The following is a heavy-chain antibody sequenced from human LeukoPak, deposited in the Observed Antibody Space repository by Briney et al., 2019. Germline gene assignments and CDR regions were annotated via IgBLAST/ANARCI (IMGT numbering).Heavy chain of an antibody. CDR3: ARSKSSSSWSFDY. V-gene: IGHV4-59*01. CDR2: IYYSGST. J-gene: IGHJ4*02. CDR1: GTSITRTY. Sequence: SETLSLTCTVSGTSITRTYWSWIRQPPGKGLEWIGYIYYSGSTNYNPSLKSRVTISVDTSKNQFSLKLSSVTAADTAVYYCARSKSSSSWSFDYWGQGTLVTVSS. D-gene: IGHD6-13*01.